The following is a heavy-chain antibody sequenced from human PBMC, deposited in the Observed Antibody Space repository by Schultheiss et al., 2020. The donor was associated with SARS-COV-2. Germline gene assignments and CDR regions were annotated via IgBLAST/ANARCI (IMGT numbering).Heavy chain of an antibody. CDR2: IKSKTDGGTT. Sequence: GSLRLSCAASGFTFSNAWMSWVRQAPGKGLEWVGRIKSKTDGGTTDYAAPVKGRFTISRDDSKNTLYLQMNSLKTEDTAVYYCTTDPSLTGYCSGGSCYYGMDVWGQGTTVTVSS. CDR3: TTDPSLTGYCSGGSCYYGMDV. J-gene: IGHJ6*02. D-gene: IGHD2-15*01. CDR1: GFTFSNAW. V-gene: IGHV3-15*01.